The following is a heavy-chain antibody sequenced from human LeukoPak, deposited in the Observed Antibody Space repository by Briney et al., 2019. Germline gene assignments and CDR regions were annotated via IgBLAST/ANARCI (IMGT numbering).Heavy chain of an antibody. CDR2: ISSSSGYI. D-gene: IGHD3-9*01. Sequence: PGGSLRLSCAASGFTFSSYAMHWVRQAPGKGLEWVSSISSSSGYIYYADSVKGRFTISRDNAKNSLYLQMNSLRAEDTAVYYCARATGYYYGMDVWGQGTTVTVSS. J-gene: IGHJ6*02. CDR3: ARATGYYYGMDV. V-gene: IGHV3-21*01. CDR1: GFTFSSYA.